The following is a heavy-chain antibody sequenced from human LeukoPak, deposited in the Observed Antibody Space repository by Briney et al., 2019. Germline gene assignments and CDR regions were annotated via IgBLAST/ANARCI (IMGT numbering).Heavy chain of an antibody. CDR1: GYTFTTYA. D-gene: IGHD1-26*01. V-gene: IGHV1-8*03. CDR3: ARSDHNSWNAFDI. Sequence: ASVRVSCKASGYTFTTYAISGGRQAPGQGGERMGWIKPNNGNLGYTQKFQRRVTITRNTPISTAYMELSSLTSEDTAVYYCARSDHNSWNAFDIWGQGTMVTVSS. CDR2: IKPNNGNL. J-gene: IGHJ3*02.